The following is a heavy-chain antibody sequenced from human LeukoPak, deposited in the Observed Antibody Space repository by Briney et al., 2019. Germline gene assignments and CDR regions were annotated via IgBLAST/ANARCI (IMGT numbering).Heavy chain of an antibody. V-gene: IGHV3-30*04. D-gene: IGHD5-18*01. J-gene: IGHJ4*02. CDR2: ISYDGSNK. CDR1: GFTFSSYA. Sequence: GGSLRLSCAASGFTFSSYAMHCVRQAPGKGLEWVAVISYDGSNKYNADSVKGRFTISRDNSKNTLYLQMNSLRAEDTAVYYCASLPPRDTPFDYWGQGTLVTVSS. CDR3: ASLPPRDTPFDY.